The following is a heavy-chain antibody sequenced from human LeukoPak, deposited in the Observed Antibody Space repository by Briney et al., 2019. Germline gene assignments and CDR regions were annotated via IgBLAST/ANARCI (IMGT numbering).Heavy chain of an antibody. J-gene: IGHJ4*02. Sequence: PSETLSLTCTVSGGSISSYYWSWIRQPAGKGLESIGRIYTSGSTNYNPSLKSRVTISVDTSKSQFSLKLSSVTAADTAVYYCARVGSGSSYYFDYWGQGTLVTASS. V-gene: IGHV4-4*07. CDR3: ARVGSGSSYYFDY. D-gene: IGHD3-10*01. CDR2: IYTSGST. CDR1: GGSISSYY.